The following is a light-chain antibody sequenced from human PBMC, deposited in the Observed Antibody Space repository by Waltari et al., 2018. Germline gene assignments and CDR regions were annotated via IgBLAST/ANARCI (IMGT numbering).Light chain of an antibody. J-gene: IGKJ5*01. Sequence: IVMTQSPLSLSVTPGQPPSISCKSSRGLLHSDGETYLYWYLQKPGHPPQLLIHEVSNRFSGVPDRFSGSGSGTYFTLRISRVETEDVGVYYCMQSMQVPLTFGQGTRLDLK. CDR1: RGLLHSDGETY. CDR2: EVS. CDR3: MQSMQVPLT. V-gene: IGKV2D-29*01.